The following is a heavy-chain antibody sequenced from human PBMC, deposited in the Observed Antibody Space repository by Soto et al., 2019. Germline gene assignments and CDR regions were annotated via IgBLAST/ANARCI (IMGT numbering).Heavy chain of an antibody. CDR3: ARLRASNYEAYQH. Sequence: QVQLVQSGAEVKKPGSSVKVSCKASGGTFSTYPISWVRQAPGQGLEWMGGINPIFGTAKYAQKLQGRVTTTAEESTTTAYMQLSSLRSDDTAVYYCARLRASNYEAYQHWGQGTLVTVSS. CDR2: INPIFGTA. D-gene: IGHD4-4*01. J-gene: IGHJ1*01. CDR1: GGTFSTYP. V-gene: IGHV1-69*12.